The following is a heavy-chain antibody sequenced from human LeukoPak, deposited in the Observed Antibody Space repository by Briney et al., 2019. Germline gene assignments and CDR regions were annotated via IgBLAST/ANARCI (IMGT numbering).Heavy chain of an antibody. CDR3: VRDRSARYLDY. V-gene: IGHV3-33*01. J-gene: IGHJ4*02. CDR2: IWYDGSNK. Sequence: PGRSLRLSCAASGFTFRNHGMHWVRRAPDKGLEWVAVIWYDGSNKYYGGSVKGRFTISRDNSKNMLYLQINSLRAEDTAVYFCVRDRSARYLDYWGQGTLVTVSS. CDR1: GFTFRNHG.